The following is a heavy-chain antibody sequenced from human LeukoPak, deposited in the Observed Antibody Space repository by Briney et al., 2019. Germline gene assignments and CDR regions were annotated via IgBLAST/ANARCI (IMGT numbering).Heavy chain of an antibody. CDR3: ARHDYGGTTADY. D-gene: IGHD4-23*01. Sequence: GESLKISCKGSGYSFTSYWIGCVRQMPGEDLQWMGIIYPGDSDTRYSPSFQGQVTISADKTISTAYLQWSSLKASDTAMYYCARHDYGGTTADYWGQGTLVTVSS. V-gene: IGHV5-51*01. J-gene: IGHJ4*02. CDR2: IYPGDSDT. CDR1: GYSFTSYW.